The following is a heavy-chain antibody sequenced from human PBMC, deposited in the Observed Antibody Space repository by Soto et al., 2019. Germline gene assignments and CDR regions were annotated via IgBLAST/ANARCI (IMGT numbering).Heavy chain of an antibody. Sequence: GGSLRLSCEASGFIFSSYAMHWVRQAPGKGLEWVALISYDATDTYYADSVKGRFTISRDNSKNALHLQMNSLRPEDTAVYYCAKGLDDRNYWSGHYTRWFDPWGQGTLVTVSS. V-gene: IGHV3-30*18. D-gene: IGHD3-3*01. CDR2: ISYDATDT. CDR1: GFIFSSYA. CDR3: AKGLDDRNYWSGHYTRWFDP. J-gene: IGHJ5*02.